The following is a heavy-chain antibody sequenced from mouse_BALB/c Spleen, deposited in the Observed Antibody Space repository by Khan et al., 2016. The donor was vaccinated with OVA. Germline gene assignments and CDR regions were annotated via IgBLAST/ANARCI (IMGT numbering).Heavy chain of an antibody. V-gene: IGHV2-9-2*01. CDR2: IGTGGGT. CDR3: VRRGNYYGSFYWYFDV. Sequence: QVQLKESGPGLVAPSQSLSITCTVSGFSLTNYDISWVRQPPGKGLEWLGVIGTGGGTNYNSAFMSRRRINKENSKSQVFLKMNRLPTDDTAIYYCVRRGNYYGSFYWYFDVWGAGTTVTVSS. D-gene: IGHD1-1*01. CDR1: GFSLTNYD. J-gene: IGHJ1*01.